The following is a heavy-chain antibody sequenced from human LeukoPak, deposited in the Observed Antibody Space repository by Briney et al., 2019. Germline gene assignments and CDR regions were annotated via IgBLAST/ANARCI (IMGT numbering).Heavy chain of an antibody. CDR3: AKVMEAYGDYGVVDY. V-gene: IGHV3-30*02. D-gene: IGHD4-17*01. CDR1: GFTLSSYG. Sequence: GGSLRLSCAASGFTLSSYGMHWVRQAPGKGLEWVAFIRYDGSNKHYADSVKGRFSISRDNSKNMLDLQMNSLRAEDTAVYYCAKVMEAYGDYGVVDYWGQGTLVTVSS. CDR2: IRYDGSNK. J-gene: IGHJ4*02.